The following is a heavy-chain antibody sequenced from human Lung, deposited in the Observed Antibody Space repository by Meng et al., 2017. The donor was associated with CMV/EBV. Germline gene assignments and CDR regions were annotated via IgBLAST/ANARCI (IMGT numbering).Heavy chain of an antibody. J-gene: IGHJ3*01. CDR2: IIPYLGEP. Sequence: SXXVSCKASGGTSNTYTFNWVRQAPGRGLEWMGGIIPYLGEPTCAQGFQGRVTITTDRSTTADMELNGLRSDDTAVYYCAGRGPYGRVINVWGQGPVVTVSS. V-gene: IGHV1-69*10. CDR3: AGRGPYGRVINV. CDR1: GGTSNTYT. D-gene: IGHD3-10*01.